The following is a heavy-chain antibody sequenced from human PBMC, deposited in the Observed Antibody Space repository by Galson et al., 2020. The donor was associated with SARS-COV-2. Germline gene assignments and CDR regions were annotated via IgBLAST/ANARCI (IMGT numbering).Heavy chain of an antibody. CDR2: TYYRSKWYN. J-gene: IGHJ6*02. CDR1: GDSVSSNSAA. Sequence: SQTLSLTCAISGDSVSSNSAAWNWIRQSPSRGLEWLGRTYYRSKWYNDYAVSVKSRITINPDTSKNQFSLQLNSVTPEDTAVYYCARSWIVVVVAPRGGYYYYYGMDVWGQGTTVTVSS. V-gene: IGHV6-1*01. CDR3: ARSWIVVVVAPRGGYYYYYGMDV. D-gene: IGHD2-15*01.